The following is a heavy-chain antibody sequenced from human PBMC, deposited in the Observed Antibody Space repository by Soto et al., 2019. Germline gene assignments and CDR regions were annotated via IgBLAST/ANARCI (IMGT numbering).Heavy chain of an antibody. D-gene: IGHD3-9*01. J-gene: IGHJ6*02. CDR1: GFTFSSYS. CDR2: ISSSSSYI. V-gene: IGHV3-21*01. CDR3: ARDGADILTGYYYYYGMDV. Sequence: EVQLVESGGGLVKPGGSLRLSCAASGFTFSSYSMNWVRQAPGKGLEWVSSISSSSSYIYYADSVKGRFTISRDNAKNSLYLQRNSLRAEDTAVYYCARDGADILTGYYYYYGMDVWGQGTTVTVSS.